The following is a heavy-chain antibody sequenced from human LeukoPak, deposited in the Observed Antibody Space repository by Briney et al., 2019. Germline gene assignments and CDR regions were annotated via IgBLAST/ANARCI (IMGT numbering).Heavy chain of an antibody. CDR1: GFTVSSNY. D-gene: IGHD2-21*01. J-gene: IGHJ5*02. Sequence: PGGTLRLSCAASGFTVSSNYMSWVRQAPGKGLEWVSLISSGGSTYYADSVKGRFTISRDNSKTTLYRQMNTLRAEDSAVYYRARAVCGGGPWGQGTLVTVSS. V-gene: IGHV3-53*01. CDR2: ISSGGST. CDR3: ARAVCGGGP.